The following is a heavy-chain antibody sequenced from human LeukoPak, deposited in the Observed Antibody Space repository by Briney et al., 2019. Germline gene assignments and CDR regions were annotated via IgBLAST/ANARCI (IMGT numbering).Heavy chain of an antibody. CDR2: ISGSGGST. Sequence: GGSLRLPCAASGFTFSSYAMSWVRQAPGEGLEWVSAISGSGGSTYYADSVKGRFTISRDNSKNTLYLQMNSLRAEDTAVYYCAKDRKDPTYYFDYWGQGTLVTVSS. V-gene: IGHV3-23*01. CDR3: AKDRKDPTYYFDY. J-gene: IGHJ4*02. CDR1: GFTFSSYA.